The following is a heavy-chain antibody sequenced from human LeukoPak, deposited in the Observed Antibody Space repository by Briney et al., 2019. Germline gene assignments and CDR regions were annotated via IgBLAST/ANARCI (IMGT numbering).Heavy chain of an antibody. CDR3: ARTKANYDFWSGYFTGASRGTAFDY. Sequence: GGSLRLSCAASGFTFSNYAMMWVRQAPGKGLEWVSALSANGGTTYYADSVKGRFTISRDRSKKTLYLQMNSLRAEDTAVYYCARTKANYDFWSGYFTGASRGTAFDYWGQGTLVTVSS. CDR2: LSANGGTT. V-gene: IGHV3-23*01. D-gene: IGHD3-3*01. CDR1: GFTFSNYA. J-gene: IGHJ4*02.